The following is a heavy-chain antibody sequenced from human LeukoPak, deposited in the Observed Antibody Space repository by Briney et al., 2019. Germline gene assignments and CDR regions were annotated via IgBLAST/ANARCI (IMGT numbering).Heavy chain of an antibody. CDR2: IYYSGST. CDR3: ARRRYYDSSGYANAFDI. CDR1: GGSISSYY. Sequence: PSETLSLTCPVSGGSISSYYWSWIRQPPGKGLEWIGDIYYSGSTNYNPSLESRVTISVDTSKNQFSLKLSSVTAADTAVYYCARRRYYDSSGYANAFDIWGQGTMVTVSS. J-gene: IGHJ3*02. V-gene: IGHV4-59*08. D-gene: IGHD3-22*01.